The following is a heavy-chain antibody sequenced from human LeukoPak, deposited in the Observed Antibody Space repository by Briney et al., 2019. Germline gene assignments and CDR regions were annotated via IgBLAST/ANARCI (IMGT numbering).Heavy chain of an antibody. CDR1: GFTFSTYS. D-gene: IGHD2-2*03. CDR3: ARDLDIVVVPASWFYP. V-gene: IGHV3-21*01. CDR2: ISSSSKYI. Sequence: GGSLTLSCAASGFTFSTYSMNWVRQAPGRGLEWVSSISSSSKYIYYAVSVKGRFTISRDDAKNALSLQMNSLRAEDTAVYYCARDLDIVVVPASWFYPWGQGTLVTVSS. J-gene: IGHJ5*02.